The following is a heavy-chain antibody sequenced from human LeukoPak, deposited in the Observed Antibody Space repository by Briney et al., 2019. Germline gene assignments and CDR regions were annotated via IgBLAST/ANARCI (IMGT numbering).Heavy chain of an antibody. V-gene: IGHV3-23*01. D-gene: IGHD2-15*01. CDR2: IYGSDDKT. CDR1: GFTFSNYA. J-gene: IGHJ5*02. Sequence: GGSLRLSCVASGFTFSNYAMSWVRQAPGKGLELVSGIYGSDDKTVYGDAVKGRFTISRDNSKNTLYLQVNSLRADDTAVYYCAKTQGYYDAWGQGALVTVSS. CDR3: AKTQGYYDA.